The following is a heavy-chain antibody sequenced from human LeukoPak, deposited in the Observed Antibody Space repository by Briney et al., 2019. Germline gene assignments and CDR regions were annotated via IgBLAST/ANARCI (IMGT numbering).Heavy chain of an antibody. CDR1: GYTFTNYY. J-gene: IGHJ1*01. Sequence: ASVKVSCKASGYTFTNYYVHWVRQAPGQGLEWMGIIKPSGGGTSYALKFQGRVTMARDTSTSTAYMKLSSLRSEDTAVYYCARDHFDSSGYYYLRGYFEHWGQGTLVTVSS. CDR2: IKPSGGGT. V-gene: IGHV1-46*01. D-gene: IGHD3-22*01. CDR3: ARDHFDSSGYYYLRGYFEH.